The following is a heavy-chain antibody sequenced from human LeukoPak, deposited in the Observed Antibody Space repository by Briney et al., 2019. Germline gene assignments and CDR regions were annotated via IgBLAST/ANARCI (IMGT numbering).Heavy chain of an antibody. D-gene: IGHD5-24*01. J-gene: IGHJ4*02. CDR2: ISYDGSNK. CDR1: GFTFNSYA. V-gene: IGHV3-30*04. Sequence: GGSLRLSCAASGFTFNSYALHWVRQAPGKGLEWVAVISYDGSNKYYADSVKGRFTISRDNSKNTLYLQMNSLRAEDTAVYYCATGTGEMATSPTFDYWGQGTLVTVSS. CDR3: ATGTGEMATSPTFDY.